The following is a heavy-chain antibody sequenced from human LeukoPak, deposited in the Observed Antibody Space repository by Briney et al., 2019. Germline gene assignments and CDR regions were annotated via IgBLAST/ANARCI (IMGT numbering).Heavy chain of an antibody. V-gene: IGHV3-23*01. D-gene: IGHD3-9*01. CDR2: ISGSDST. Sequence: PGGSLRLSCAASGFTLSSYAMSWVRQAPGKGLEWVSAISGSDSTYYADSVKGRFTISRDNSKNTLYLQMNSLRAEDTAIYYCAKGVRFLDWWILDYWGQGSLVTVSS. CDR1: GFTLSSYA. CDR3: AKGVRFLDWWILDY. J-gene: IGHJ4*02.